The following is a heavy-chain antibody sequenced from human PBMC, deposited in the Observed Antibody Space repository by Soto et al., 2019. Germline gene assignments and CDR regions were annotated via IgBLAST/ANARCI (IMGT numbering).Heavy chain of an antibody. J-gene: IGHJ3*02. CDR1: GFTFDDYA. CDR3: ATAKGAAVAGTSGGAFDI. D-gene: IGHD6-19*01. Sequence: EVQLVESGGGLVQPGRSLRLSCAASGFTFDDYAMHWVRQAPGKGLEWVSGISWNSGSIGYADSVKGRFTISRDNAKNSLYLQMNSLRAEDTALYYCATAKGAAVAGTSGGAFDIWGQGTMVTVSS. V-gene: IGHV3-9*01. CDR2: ISWNSGSI.